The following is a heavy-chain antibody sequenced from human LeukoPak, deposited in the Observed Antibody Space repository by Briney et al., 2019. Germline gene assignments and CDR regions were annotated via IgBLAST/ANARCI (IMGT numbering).Heavy chain of an antibody. J-gene: IGHJ6*03. CDR3: AREIRGYSGYDPRYYYYYMDV. D-gene: IGHD5-12*01. Sequence: GSLRLSCAASGFSFSNYGMNWVRQPPGKGLEWIGEINHSGSTNYNPSLKSRVTISVDTSKNQFSLKLSSVTAADTAVYYCAREIRGYSGYDPRYYYYYMDVWGKGTTVTVSS. V-gene: IGHV4-34*01. CDR1: GFSFSNYG. CDR2: INHSGST.